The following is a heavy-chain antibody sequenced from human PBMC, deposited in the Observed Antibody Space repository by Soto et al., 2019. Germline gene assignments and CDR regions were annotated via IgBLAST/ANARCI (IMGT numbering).Heavy chain of an antibody. J-gene: IGHJ4*02. D-gene: IGHD1-1*01. CDR1: GYIFTTYG. CDR3: ARGRYGDY. CDR2: ISAHNGNT. Sequence: QVHLVQSGAEVKKPGASVKVSCKGSGYIFTTYGITWVRQAPGQGLEWMGWISAHNGNTNYAQKLQGRVTVTRDTSTSTAYIELRNLRSDDTAVYCCARGRYGDYWGQGALVTVSS. V-gene: IGHV1-18*01.